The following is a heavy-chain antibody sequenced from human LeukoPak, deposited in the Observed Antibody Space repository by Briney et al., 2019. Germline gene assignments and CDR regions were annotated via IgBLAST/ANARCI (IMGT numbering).Heavy chain of an antibody. V-gene: IGHV4-39*07. CDR2: IYYSGST. Sequence: SETLSLTCTVSGGSSSSSSYYWGWIRQPPGKGLEWIGSIYYSGSTYYNPSLKSRVTISVDTSKNQFSLKLSSVTAADTAVYYCAREAVVVVAATFDYWGQGTLVTVSS. J-gene: IGHJ4*02. CDR1: GGSSSSSSYY. CDR3: AREAVVVVAATFDY. D-gene: IGHD2-15*01.